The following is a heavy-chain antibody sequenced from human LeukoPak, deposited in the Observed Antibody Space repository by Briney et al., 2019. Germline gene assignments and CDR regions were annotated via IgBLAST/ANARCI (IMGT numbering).Heavy chain of an antibody. CDR3: ARDNSVGDNAWWFDP. CDR2: INPTGGST. Sequence: GASVKVSFKASEYTFTSYYMHWVRQVPGQGLEWMGLINPTGGSTGYAQKFQGRVTMTRDMSTSTDYMELSSLRSEDTAIYYCARDNSVGDNAWWFDPWGQGTLVTVSS. V-gene: IGHV1-46*01. D-gene: IGHD1-26*01. CDR1: EYTFTSYY. J-gene: IGHJ5*02.